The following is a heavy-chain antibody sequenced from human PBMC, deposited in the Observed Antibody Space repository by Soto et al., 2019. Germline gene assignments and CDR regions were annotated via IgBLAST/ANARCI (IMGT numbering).Heavy chain of an antibody. CDR2: ISSSSSYI. D-gene: IGHD6-13*01. CDR3: ASSIAAFNWFDP. Sequence: GGSLRLSCAASGFTFSSYSMNWVRQAPGKGLEWVSSISSSSSYIYYADSVKGRFTISRDNAKNPLYLQMNSLRAEDTAVYYCASSIAAFNWFDPWGQGTLVTVSS. CDR1: GFTFSSYS. V-gene: IGHV3-21*01. J-gene: IGHJ5*02.